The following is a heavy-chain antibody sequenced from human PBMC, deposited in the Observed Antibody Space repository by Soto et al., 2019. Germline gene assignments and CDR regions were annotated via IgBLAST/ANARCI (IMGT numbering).Heavy chain of an antibody. V-gene: IGHV3-23*01. CDR2: ISGRGDDT. Sequence: PGGSLRLSCAASGFTFSNYVLSWARQVPGKGLEWVSGISGRGDDTYYADSVRGRFTISRDNSKNTLYLQMNTLRTEDTAVYYCAKDNGNGWSTDYWGQGTLVTVSS. J-gene: IGHJ4*02. D-gene: IGHD6-19*01. CDR1: GFTFSNYV. CDR3: AKDNGNGWSTDY.